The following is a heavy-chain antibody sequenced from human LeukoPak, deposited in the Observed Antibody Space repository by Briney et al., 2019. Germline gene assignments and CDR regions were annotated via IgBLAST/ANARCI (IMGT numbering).Heavy chain of an antibody. CDR1: GITFSSSA. D-gene: IGHD2-8*02. Sequence: PGGSLRLSCGASGITFSSSAMHWVRQGAGKGLEWVAYIAHHGNNKYYADSVKGRFTISRDNSKVSLYLQMNSLRADDTAVYYCAKDGSWSCTDWGQGTLVRVSS. CDR3: AKDGSWSCTD. V-gene: IGHV3-30*02. CDR2: IAHHGNNK. J-gene: IGHJ4*02.